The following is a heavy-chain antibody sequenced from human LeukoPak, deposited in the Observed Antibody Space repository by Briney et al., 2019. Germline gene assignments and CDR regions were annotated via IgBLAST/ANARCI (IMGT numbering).Heavy chain of an antibody. CDR2: IYSGGST. V-gene: IGHV3-53*01. J-gene: IGHJ4*02. Sequence: GGSLRLSCTASGFTVSSNYMHWVRQAPGEGLEWVSVIYSGGSTYYADSVKGRFTISRDNSENTVSLQMDSLRAEDTAVYYCARGNYGNFDYLGQGTLVTVSS. D-gene: IGHD4-17*01. CDR1: GFTVSSNY. CDR3: ARGNYGNFDY.